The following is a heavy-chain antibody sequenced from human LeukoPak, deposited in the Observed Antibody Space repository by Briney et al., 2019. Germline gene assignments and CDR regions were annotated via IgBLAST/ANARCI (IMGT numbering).Heavy chain of an antibody. CDR1: GFNFNMFA. Sequence: GGSLRLSCSVTGFNFNMFAINWVRQAPGKGLEWVSGLSRGGGTTSYADSVKGRFTISRDNSKKTVFLQMNSLKSDDTAVYYCAKEQRIRHCSEGVCMEGYYFDYWGQGTLVTVSS. J-gene: IGHJ4*02. D-gene: IGHD6-25*01. CDR2: LSRGGGTT. V-gene: IGHV3-23*01. CDR3: AKEQRIRHCSEGVCMEGYYFDY.